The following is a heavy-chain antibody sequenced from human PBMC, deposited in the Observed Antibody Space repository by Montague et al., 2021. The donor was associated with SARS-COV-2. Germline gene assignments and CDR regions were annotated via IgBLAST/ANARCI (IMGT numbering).Heavy chain of an antibody. V-gene: IGHV4-31*03. CDR3: ARVVTIFGVGDTFDY. CDR2: IYYSGST. CDR1: GGSISSGGYY. D-gene: IGHD3-3*01. J-gene: IGHJ4*02. Sequence: TLSPTCTVSGGSISSGGYYWSWIRQHPGKGLEWIGYIYYSGSTYYXPSLKSRVTISVDTSKNQFSLKLSSVTAADTAVYYCARVVTIFGVGDTFDYWGQGTLVTVSS.